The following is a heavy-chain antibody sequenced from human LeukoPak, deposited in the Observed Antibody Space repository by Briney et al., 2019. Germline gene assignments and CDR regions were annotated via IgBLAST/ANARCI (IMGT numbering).Heavy chain of an antibody. D-gene: IGHD3-9*01. CDR1: GYSISSGYY. V-gene: IGHV4-38-2*02. CDR3: ARDLPYYDILTGPTLADY. Sequence: SETLSLTCTVSGYSISSGYYWGWIRQPPGKGLEWIGTIYHSGRTYYNPSLKSRVTISVDTSKNQFSLKLLSVTAADTAVYYCARDLPYYDILTGPTLADYWGQGTLVTVSS. CDR2: IYHSGRT. J-gene: IGHJ4*02.